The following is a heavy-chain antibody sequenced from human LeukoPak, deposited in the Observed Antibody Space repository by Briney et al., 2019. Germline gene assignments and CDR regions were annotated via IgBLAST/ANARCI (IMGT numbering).Heavy chain of an antibody. CDR3: ARARSTMVRGVRDYYGMDV. J-gene: IGHJ6*02. CDR2: ISGGGDIT. Sequence: GGSLRLSCAGSGFNFANHAMSWVRQTPGKGLEWVSAISGGGDITYYADSVTGRFTISRDNSKDTLFLQMHSLRPGDTAVYYCARARSTMVRGVRDYYGMDVWGQGTTVTVSS. D-gene: IGHD3-10*01. V-gene: IGHV3-23*01. CDR1: GFNFANHA.